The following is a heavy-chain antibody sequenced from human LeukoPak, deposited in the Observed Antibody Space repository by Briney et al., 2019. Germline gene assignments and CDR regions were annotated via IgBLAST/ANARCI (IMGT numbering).Heavy chain of an antibody. Sequence: PGGSLRLSCAASGFTFSSYAMHWVRQAPGKGLEYVSAISSNGGSTYYANSVKGRFTISRDNSKNTLYLQMNSLRAEDTAVYYCARDEDYGGPFDYWGQGTLVTVSS. CDR1: GFTFSSYA. J-gene: IGHJ4*02. CDR3: ARDEDYGGPFDY. V-gene: IGHV3-64*01. CDR2: ISSNGGST. D-gene: IGHD4-23*01.